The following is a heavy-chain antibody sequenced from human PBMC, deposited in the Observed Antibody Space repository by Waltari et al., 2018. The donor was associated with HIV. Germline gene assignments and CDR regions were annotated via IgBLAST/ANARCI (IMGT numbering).Heavy chain of an antibody. CDR2: KQQDGREK. CDR3: ATSRTFDY. Sequence: EVQLVESGGGLVQPGGSLRLSCAASGFTFSSYWMSWVRQGPGKGLGWVANKQQDGREKYYVDSVKGRFTISRDNAKNSLYLQMNSLRAEDTAVYYCATSRTFDYWGQGTLVTVSS. V-gene: IGHV3-7*01. J-gene: IGHJ4*02. CDR1: GFTFSSYW.